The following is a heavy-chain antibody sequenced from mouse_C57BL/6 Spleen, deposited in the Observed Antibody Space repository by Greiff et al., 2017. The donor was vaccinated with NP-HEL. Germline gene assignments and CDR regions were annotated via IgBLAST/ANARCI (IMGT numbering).Heavy chain of an antibody. V-gene: IGHV1-64*01. D-gene: IGHD1-1*01. CDR1: GYTFTSYW. CDR3: ARGRAYYGSSYWYFDV. J-gene: IGHJ1*03. Sequence: VQLQQPGAELVKPGASVKLSCKASGYTFTSYWMHWVKQRPGQGLEWIGMIHPNSGSTNYNEKFKSKATLTVDKSSSTAYMQLSSLTSEDSAVYYCARGRAYYGSSYWYFDVWGTGTTVTVSS. CDR2: IHPNSGST.